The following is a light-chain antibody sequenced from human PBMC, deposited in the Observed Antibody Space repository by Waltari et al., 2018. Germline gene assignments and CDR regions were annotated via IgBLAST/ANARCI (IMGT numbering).Light chain of an antibody. J-gene: IGKJ2*01. CDR2: RVS. V-gene: IGKV2-30*02. CDR3: MQGTNWPYT. CDR1: QSLVHSDGNTH. Sequence: DVVMTQSPLSLPVTLGQPASISCRSSQSLVHSDGNTHLNWFHQRPGQSPRRLIYRVSNRDPGVPDRFSGGGSGTDFTLKISRVEAEDVGVYYCMQGTNWPYTFGQGTRVDIK.